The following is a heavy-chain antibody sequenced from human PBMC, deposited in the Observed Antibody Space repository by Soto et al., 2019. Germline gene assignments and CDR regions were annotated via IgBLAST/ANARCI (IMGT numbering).Heavy chain of an antibody. CDR2: MSSDGTNE. CDR3: ARCGYSSGLYCYLDY. J-gene: IGHJ4*01. CDR1: RFTFTTYA. D-gene: IGHD6-19*01. V-gene: IGHV3-30-3*01. Sequence: PGGSLRLSCAASRFTFTTYAMNWVRQAPGKGLEWVALMSSDGTNEHYADSVWGRFPFSRDNCRNTPVLQMNNLRTDDSVVYSFARCGYSSGLYCYLDYVGLGTLLTVSS.